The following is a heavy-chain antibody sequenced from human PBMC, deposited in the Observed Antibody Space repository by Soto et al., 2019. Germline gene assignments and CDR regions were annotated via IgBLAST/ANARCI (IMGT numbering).Heavy chain of an antibody. V-gene: IGHV4-4*02. CDR1: GGSISRSNW. J-gene: IGHJ6*02. CDR3: ARGGSIFGVVITLYYYYGMDV. D-gene: IGHD3-3*01. Sequence: QVQLQESGPGLVKPSGTLSLTCAVSGGSISRSNWWSWVRQPPGKGLEWIGEIYHSGSTNYNPSLKSRVTISVDKSKNQFSLKLSSVTAADTAVYYCARGGSIFGVVITLYYYYGMDVWGQGTTVTVSS. CDR2: IYHSGST.